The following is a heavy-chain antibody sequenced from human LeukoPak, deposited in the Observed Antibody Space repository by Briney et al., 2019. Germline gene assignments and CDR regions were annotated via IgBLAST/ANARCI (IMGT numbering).Heavy chain of an antibody. CDR1: GGSISNYY. CDR3: ARTSARGAQFDY. Sequence: SETLSLTCTVSGGSISNYYWSWIREPAGMGVEWIGRIYASGSTNYNPSLKSRVTMSVDTSNNQFSLNLSSVTAADTAVYYCARTSARGAQFDYWGQGTLVTVSS. CDR2: IYASGST. D-gene: IGHD3-10*01. V-gene: IGHV4-4*07. J-gene: IGHJ4*02.